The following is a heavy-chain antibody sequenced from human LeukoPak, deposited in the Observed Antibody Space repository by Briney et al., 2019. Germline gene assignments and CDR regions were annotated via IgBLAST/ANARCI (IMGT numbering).Heavy chain of an antibody. Sequence: SVKVSCKASGGTFSSYAISWVRQAPGQGLEWMGRIIPIFGTANYAQKFQGRVTITTDESTSTAYMELSSLRSEDTAVYYCAREGSSSSYYYYYMDVWGKGTTVTVSS. CDR1: GGTFSSYA. CDR2: IIPIFGTA. CDR3: AREGSSSSYYYYYMDV. D-gene: IGHD6-6*01. J-gene: IGHJ6*03. V-gene: IGHV1-69*05.